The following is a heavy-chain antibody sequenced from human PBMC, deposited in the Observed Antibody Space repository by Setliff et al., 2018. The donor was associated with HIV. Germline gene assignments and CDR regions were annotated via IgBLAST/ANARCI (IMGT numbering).Heavy chain of an antibody. V-gene: IGHV1-69*06. CDR1: GGTFSSYA. Sequence: ASVKVSCKASGGTFSSYAISWVRQAPGQGLEWMGGIIPVVDAPIYAQRFQGRVVITADKSTGTAYMQLSSLKFEDTAVYYCATRPPGVHGFSIWGQGTMVTVSS. CDR3: ATRPPGVHGFSI. D-gene: IGHD3-10*01. J-gene: IGHJ3*02. CDR2: IIPVVDAP.